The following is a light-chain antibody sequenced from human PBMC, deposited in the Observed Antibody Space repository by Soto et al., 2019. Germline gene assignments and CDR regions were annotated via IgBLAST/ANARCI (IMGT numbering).Light chain of an antibody. CDR2: GAS. J-gene: IGKJ4*01. CDR1: QTVVSD. CDR3: HQYSTWPLT. Sequence: EKVMTQSPATLSVSPGESVTLSCRASQTVVSDLAWYQQKPGQAPRLLIYGASTRATDVPARLSGSGYGTDFTLTISSLQPEDFAVYYCHQYSTWPLTFGGGTKVEI. V-gene: IGKV3-15*01.